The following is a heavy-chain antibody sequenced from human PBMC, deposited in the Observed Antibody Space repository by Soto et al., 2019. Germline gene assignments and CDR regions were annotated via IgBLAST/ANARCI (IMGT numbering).Heavy chain of an antibody. V-gene: IGHV1-46*01. D-gene: IGHD2-15*01. CDR1: GYTFTSSY. Sequence: QVHLVQSGAELKNPGASVKISCKASGYTFTSSYIHWVRQAPGQGLEWMGIINPRGGSTSYAQLFPGRITMTRDTSTSTVYMELSSLRSEDTAVYFCARDVGVVVDYSVDAWGHGTTVTVSS. J-gene: IGHJ6*02. CDR3: ARDVGVVVDYSVDA. CDR2: INPRGGST.